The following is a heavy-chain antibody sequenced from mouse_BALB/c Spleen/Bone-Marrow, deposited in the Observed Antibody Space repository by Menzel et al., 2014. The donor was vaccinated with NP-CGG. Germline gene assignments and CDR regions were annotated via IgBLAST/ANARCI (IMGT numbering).Heavy chain of an antibody. CDR1: YYSFTGYT. V-gene: IGHV1-37*01. Sequence: EVKLQESGPELVKPGASMRISCKASYYSFTGYTMNWVKQSHGKNLEWIGLINPYNGGTTYNQKFKGKATLTVDKSSSTAHMELLSLTSEDSAVYYCARSRLPHYYAMDYWGQGTSVTVSS. CDR2: INPYNGGT. J-gene: IGHJ4*01. D-gene: IGHD5-1*01. CDR3: ARSRLPHYYAMDY.